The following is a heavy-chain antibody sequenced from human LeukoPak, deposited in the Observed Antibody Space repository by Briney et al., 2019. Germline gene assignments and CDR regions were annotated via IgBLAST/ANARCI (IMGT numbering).Heavy chain of an antibody. D-gene: IGHD2-2*01. CDR3: ARSPSERGGHCGGISCSYYYMDV. Sequence: PGGSLRLSCVASGFTFSRNSMNWVRQAPGKGLEWVSYISYSESSIYYANSVKGRFTISRDNAKNSLYLQMNNLRDEDTAVYYCARSPSERGGHCGGISCSYYYMDVWGKGTTVTVSS. V-gene: IGHV3-48*02. CDR1: GFTFSRNS. J-gene: IGHJ6*03. CDR2: ISYSESSI.